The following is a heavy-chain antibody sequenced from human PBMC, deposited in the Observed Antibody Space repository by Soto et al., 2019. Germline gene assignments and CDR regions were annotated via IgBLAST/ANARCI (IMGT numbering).Heavy chain of an antibody. V-gene: IGHV4-34*01. CDR3: ARGNSYASGSGRAFDF. CDR1: GGSFSGYY. D-gene: IGHD3-10*01. CDR2: INHSGST. Sequence: SETLSLTCAVYGGSFSGYYWSWIRQPPGKGLEWIGEINHSGSTNYNPSLKSRVTISVDTSKNQFSLRLTSVTAADTAVYHCARGNSYASGSGRAFDFWGQGTLVTVSS. J-gene: IGHJ4*02.